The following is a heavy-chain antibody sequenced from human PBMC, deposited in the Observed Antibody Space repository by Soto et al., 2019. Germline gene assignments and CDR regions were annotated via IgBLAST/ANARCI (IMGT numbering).Heavy chain of an antibody. Sequence: PGGSLRLSCAGSAFTFSDYYMTWIRQAPGKGLEWVSYISSSSNYTNYAESVKGRFTISRDNAKNSLFLQMNSLRAEDTAVYYCARALGLAVRHPNTFDIWGQGTMVTVSS. CDR1: AFTFSDYY. J-gene: IGHJ3*02. V-gene: IGHV3-11*06. CDR3: ARALGLAVRHPNTFDI. D-gene: IGHD3-16*01. CDR2: ISSSSNYT.